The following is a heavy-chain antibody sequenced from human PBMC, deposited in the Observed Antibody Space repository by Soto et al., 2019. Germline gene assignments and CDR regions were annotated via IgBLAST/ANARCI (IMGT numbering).Heavy chain of an antibody. Sequence: VPVKVCCKDSGVAFTSYAMRWVRQAPRQRLEWMGWINAGNGNTKYSQKFQGRVTITRDTSASTAYMELSSLRSEDTAVYYCARDLGGWPDYWGQGTLVTVSS. V-gene: IGHV1-3*01. D-gene: IGHD2-15*01. J-gene: IGHJ4*02. CDR2: INAGNGNT. CDR3: ARDLGGWPDY. CDR1: GVAFTSYA.